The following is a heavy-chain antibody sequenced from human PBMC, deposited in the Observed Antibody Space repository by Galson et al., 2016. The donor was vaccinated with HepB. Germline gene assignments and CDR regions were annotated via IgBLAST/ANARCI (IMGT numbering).Heavy chain of an antibody. CDR3: ARPHNSNWYFDY. CDR1: GDTFRNYA. V-gene: IGHV1-69*13. CDR2: IIPLFRTP. Sequence: SVKVSCKASGDTFRNYAINWVRQAPGQGLEWMGGIIPLFRTPQYAQRLQGRVSITADESTSTAYMELSSLTSEDTAAYYCARPHNSNWYFDYWGQGTLVTVSS. J-gene: IGHJ4*02. D-gene: IGHD6-13*01.